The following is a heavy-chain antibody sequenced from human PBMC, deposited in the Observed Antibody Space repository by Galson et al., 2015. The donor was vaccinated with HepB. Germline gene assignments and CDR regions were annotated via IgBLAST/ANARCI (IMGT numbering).Heavy chain of an antibody. CDR2: ISYDGSNK. V-gene: IGHV3-30*03. CDR1: GFTFSSYG. CDR3: AVLWFGELLDLDY. D-gene: IGHD3-10*01. J-gene: IGHJ4*02. Sequence: SLRLSCAASGFTFSSYGMHWVRQAPGKGLEWVAVISYDGSNKYYADSVKGRFTISRDNSKNTLYLQMNSLRAEDTAVYYCAVLWFGELLDLDYWGQGTLVTVSS.